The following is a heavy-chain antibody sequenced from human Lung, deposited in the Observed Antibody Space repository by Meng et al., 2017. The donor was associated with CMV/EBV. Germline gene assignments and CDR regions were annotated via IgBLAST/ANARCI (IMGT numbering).Heavy chain of an antibody. D-gene: IGHD5-24*01. J-gene: IGHJ4*02. CDR3: AREAGRDGYATPKFDY. CDR1: GGSIGSGGYY. V-gene: IGHV4-31*03. CDR2: IYYTGST. Sequence: GPLQGSGPGLVKPQHPLSLTCTVFGGSIGSGGYYWSGIRQHPGKGLEWIGYIYYTGSTFYNPSLKSRVTISVDTSKNQFSLKLILATAADTAVYYCAREAGRDGYATPKFDYWGQGTLVTVSS.